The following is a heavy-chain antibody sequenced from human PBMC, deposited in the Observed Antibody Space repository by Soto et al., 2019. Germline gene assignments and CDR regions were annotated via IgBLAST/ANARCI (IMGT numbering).Heavy chain of an antibody. J-gene: IGHJ5*02. Sequence: PSETLSLTCTVSGGSVLSGAHYWTWIRQRPGKGLEWIGKIFFSGDTHYNPALKSRLFFSIDTANNQFSLKLTSVTPADTAIYYCARVSRITIFGVVIKSWFDPWGQGTLVTVSS. D-gene: IGHD3-3*01. V-gene: IGHV4-31*03. CDR2: IFFSGDT. CDR1: GGSVLSGAHY. CDR3: ARVSRITIFGVVIKSWFDP.